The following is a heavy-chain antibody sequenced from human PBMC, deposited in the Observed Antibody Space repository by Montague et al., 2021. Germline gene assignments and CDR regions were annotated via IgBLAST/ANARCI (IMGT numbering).Heavy chain of an antibody. CDR1: GFTFSTYW. D-gene: IGHD6-19*01. J-gene: IGHJ5*02. Sequence: SLRLSCAASGFTFSTYWMDWVRQAPGEGLEWVANIKADGSATYYGDSVKGRFTISRDNAQNSLYLQMNSLRAEDTAVYYCYRSNGWVTDLWGQGTLVTVSS. CDR2: IKADGSAT. CDR3: YRSNGWVTDL. V-gene: IGHV3-7*05.